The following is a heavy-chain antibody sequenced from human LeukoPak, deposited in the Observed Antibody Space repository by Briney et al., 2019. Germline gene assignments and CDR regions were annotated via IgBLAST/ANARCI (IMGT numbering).Heavy chain of an antibody. D-gene: IGHD6-19*01. CDR1: GYTFIDHA. Sequence: ASVKVSCKASGYTFIDHAVSWVRQAPGQGLEWMGWISAYNGNTNYAQKLQGRVTMTTDTSTSTAYMELRSLRSDDTAVYYCASGQAVAATGDWFDPWGQGTLVTVSS. V-gene: IGHV1-18*01. CDR2: ISAYNGNT. CDR3: ASGQAVAATGDWFDP. J-gene: IGHJ5*02.